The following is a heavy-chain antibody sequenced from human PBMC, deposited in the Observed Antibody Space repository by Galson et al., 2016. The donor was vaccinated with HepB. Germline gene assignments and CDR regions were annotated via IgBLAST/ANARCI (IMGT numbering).Heavy chain of an antibody. CDR2: IYSGGST. D-gene: IGHD1-20*01. V-gene: IGHV3-53*01. J-gene: IGHJ4*02. Sequence: SLRLSCAASGFTFSDYYMSWVRQAPGKGLEWVSLIYSGGSTYYADSVKGRFTISRDNSKNTLHLQMNSLRAEDTAVYYCASMTGTTPGGYWGQGTLDTVSS. CDR3: ASMTGTTPGGY. CDR1: GFTFSDYY.